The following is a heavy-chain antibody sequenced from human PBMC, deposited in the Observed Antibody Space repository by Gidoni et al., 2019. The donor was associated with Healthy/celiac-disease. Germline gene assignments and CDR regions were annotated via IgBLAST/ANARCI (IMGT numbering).Heavy chain of an antibody. D-gene: IGHD5-18*01. V-gene: IGHV3-48*02. CDR3: AREVRIQLWLRTAYFDY. CDR1: GSPYSSYS. CDR2: ISSSSSTI. Sequence: VQIVESGGGLIQPGGSLRLSCAASGSPYSSYSMNCVRQAQVKGLGWVAFISSSSSTIYYADSVKGRFTISRYNAKNSLYLQMNSLRDEDTSGYYCAREVRIQLWLRTAYFDYWGQGTLVTVSA. J-gene: IGHJ4*02.